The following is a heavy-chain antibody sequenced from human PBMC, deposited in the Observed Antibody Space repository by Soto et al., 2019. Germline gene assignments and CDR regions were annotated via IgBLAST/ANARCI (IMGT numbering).Heavy chain of an antibody. CDR2: INHSGST. CDR1: GGSFSGYY. Sequence: SETLSLTCAVYGGSFSGYYWSWIRQPPGKGLEWIGEINHSGSTNYNPSLKSRVTISVDTSKNQFSLKLSSVTAADTAVYYCARGLKGIQPYLVYFDYWGQGTLVTVSS. J-gene: IGHJ4*02. D-gene: IGHD5-18*01. CDR3: ARGLKGIQPYLVYFDY. V-gene: IGHV4-34*01.